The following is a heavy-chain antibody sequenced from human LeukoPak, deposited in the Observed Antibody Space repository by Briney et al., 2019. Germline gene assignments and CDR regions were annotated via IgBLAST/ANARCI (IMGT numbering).Heavy chain of an antibody. Sequence: GGSLRLSCAASGFTFSSYTMNWVRQAPGKGLEWVSYIGSGSGAIYYAGSVKGRFTISRDNAKNSLYLQMNSLRAEDTAVYYCASARAFIVGTSVFDYWGQGTLVTVSS. J-gene: IGHJ4*02. V-gene: IGHV3-48*04. CDR2: IGSGSGAI. CDR1: GFTFSSYT. D-gene: IGHD1-26*01. CDR3: ASARAFIVGTSVFDY.